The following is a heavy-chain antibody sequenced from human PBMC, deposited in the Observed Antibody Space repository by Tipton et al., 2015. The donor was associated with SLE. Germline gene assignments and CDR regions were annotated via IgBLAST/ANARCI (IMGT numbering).Heavy chain of an antibody. D-gene: IGHD2-8*02. CDR2: IYYSGST. Sequence: TLSLTCTVSGGSISSHYWSWIRQPPGKGLEWIGYIYYSGSTNYNPSLKSRVTISVDTSKNQFSLKLSSVTAADTAVYYCARFHRKCTGGVCYYFDYWGQGTLVTVSS. V-gene: IGHV4-59*11. CDR3: ARFHRKCTGGVCYYFDY. CDR1: GGSISSHY. J-gene: IGHJ4*02.